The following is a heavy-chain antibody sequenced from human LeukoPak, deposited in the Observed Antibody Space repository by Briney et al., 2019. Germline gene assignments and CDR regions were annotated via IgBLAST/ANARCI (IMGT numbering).Heavy chain of an antibody. J-gene: IGHJ4*02. CDR3: VVTQKWLAFDY. V-gene: IGHV4-59*08. Sequence: SETLSLTCAVSGGSISGRYWSWIRQPPGKGLEWIANWRYDGSPNYTPSLESRATISLDTSKNQFSLRLTSVTAADTAVYYCVVTQKWLAFDYWGQGILVTDSS. CDR2: WRYDGSP. CDR1: GGSISGRY. D-gene: IGHD6-19*01.